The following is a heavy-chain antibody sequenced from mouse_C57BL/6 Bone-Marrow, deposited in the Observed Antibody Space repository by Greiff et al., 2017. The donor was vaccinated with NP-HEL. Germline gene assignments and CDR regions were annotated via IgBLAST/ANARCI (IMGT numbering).Heavy chain of an antibody. CDR3: ARVRWLLDY. Sequence: RPWASVKLSCKASGYTFTSYGISWVKQRTGQGLEWIGEIYPRSGNTYYNEKFKGKATLTADKSSSTAYMELRSLTSEDSAVYFCARVRWLLDYWGQGTTLTVSS. CDR1: GYTFTSYG. V-gene: IGHV1-81*01. D-gene: IGHD2-3*01. CDR2: IYPRSGNT. J-gene: IGHJ2*01.